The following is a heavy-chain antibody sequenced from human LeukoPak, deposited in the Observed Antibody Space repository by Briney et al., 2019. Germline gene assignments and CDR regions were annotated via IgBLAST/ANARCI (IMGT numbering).Heavy chain of an antibody. CDR2: IVVGSGNT. Sequence: ASVKVSCKASGFTFTSSAVQWVRQARGQRLEWIGWIVVGSGNTNYAQKFQERVTITRDVSTSTAYMELSSLRSEDTAVYYCAADSQAVAGPHDAFDIWGQGTMVTVSS. CDR3: AADSQAVAGPHDAFDI. J-gene: IGHJ3*02. CDR1: GFTFTSSA. V-gene: IGHV1-58*01. D-gene: IGHD6-19*01.